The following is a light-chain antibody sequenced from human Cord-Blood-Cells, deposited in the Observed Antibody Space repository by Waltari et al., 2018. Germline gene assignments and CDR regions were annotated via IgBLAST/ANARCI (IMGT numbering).Light chain of an antibody. Sequence: QSALTQPAPVSGSPGQSITLSCTGTSSDDGGYNFFSWYQQHPGKAPKLMIYDVSNRPSGVSNRFSGSKTGNTASLTISGLQAEDEADYYCRSYTSSTLFGTGTKVTVL. J-gene: IGLJ1*01. V-gene: IGLV2-14*01. CDR1: SSDDGGYNF. CDR3: RSYTSSTL. CDR2: DVS.